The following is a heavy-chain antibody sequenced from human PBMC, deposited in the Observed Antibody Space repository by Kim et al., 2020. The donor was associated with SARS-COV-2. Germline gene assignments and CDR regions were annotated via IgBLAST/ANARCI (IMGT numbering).Heavy chain of an antibody. Sequence: GESLKISCKASGYSFTSYWIGWVRQMPGKGLEWMGIIYPDDSDTRNSPSFQGQVTISADKSISTAYLQWSDLKATDTAIYYCARHGDGYAYSFDFWGQGALVTVSS. D-gene: IGHD5-12*01. J-gene: IGHJ4*02. CDR2: IYPDDSDT. V-gene: IGHV5-51*01. CDR1: GYSFTSYW. CDR3: ARHGDGYAYSFDF.